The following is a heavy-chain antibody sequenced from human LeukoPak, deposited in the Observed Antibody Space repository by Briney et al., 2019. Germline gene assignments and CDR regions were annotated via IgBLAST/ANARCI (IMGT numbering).Heavy chain of an antibody. Sequence: GGSLRLSCAASGFTFSSYAMSWVRQAPGKGLEWVSAISGSGGSTYYADSVKGRFTISRDNSKNTLYLQMNSLRAEDTAVYYCAKASYYDSSGYPPPFAFDIWGQGTMVTVSS. D-gene: IGHD3-22*01. CDR3: AKASYYDSSGYPPPFAFDI. V-gene: IGHV3-23*01. J-gene: IGHJ3*02. CDR1: GFTFSSYA. CDR2: ISGSGGST.